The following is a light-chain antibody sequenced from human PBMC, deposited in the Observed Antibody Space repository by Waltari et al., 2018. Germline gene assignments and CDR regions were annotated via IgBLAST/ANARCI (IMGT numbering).Light chain of an antibody. CDR1: NGISNS. Sequence: DIQMTQSTSSLSAPAGDTVTITCRASNGISNSMAWYQQHSGQAPKLLLFGASRLQSGVPSRCSGRGYVTEYSLTISSLQPEDFGTYYCQQYYGVIVTFGRGTKVEI. J-gene: IGKJ4*01. CDR2: GAS. CDR3: QQYYGVIVT. V-gene: IGKV1-NL1*01.